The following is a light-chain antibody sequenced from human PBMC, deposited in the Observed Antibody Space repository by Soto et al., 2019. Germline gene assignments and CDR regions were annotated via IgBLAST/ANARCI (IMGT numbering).Light chain of an antibody. CDR2: AAS. CDR1: QGISTW. V-gene: IGKV1-12*01. CDR3: QQTTTFPLS. J-gene: IGKJ3*01. Sequence: DIQMTQSPSFVSASVGDRVTITCRASQGISTWLAWYQQKPGKAPNLLIYAASNLQNGVPSRFSGSGSGTDFTLTISSLQPEDFATYYCQQTTTFPLSFGPGTKVDVK.